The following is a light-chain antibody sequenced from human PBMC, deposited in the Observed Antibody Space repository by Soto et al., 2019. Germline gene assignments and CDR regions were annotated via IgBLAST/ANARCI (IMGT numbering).Light chain of an antibody. V-gene: IGLV3-21*02. Sequence: SYELTQPPSVSVAPGQTARITCGGNNIGSKSVHWHQQKPGQAPVLVVYDDSDRPSGIPERFSGSNSGNTATLTISRVEAGDEADYYCQVWDSSSDHPVVFGGGTKVTVL. J-gene: IGLJ2*01. CDR3: QVWDSSSDHPVV. CDR2: DDS. CDR1: NIGSKS.